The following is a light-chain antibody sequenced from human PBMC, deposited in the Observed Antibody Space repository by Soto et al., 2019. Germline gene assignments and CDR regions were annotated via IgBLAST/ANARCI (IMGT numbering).Light chain of an antibody. V-gene: IGKV3-15*01. CDR2: GAS. CDR1: QSVSGN. Sequence: EIVMTQSPATLSVSPGERATLSCRASQSVSGNLAWYQQKPGQAPRLLIYGASTRATGIPASFSGSGSGTELSLTIGSLQCEDFAVYYCQQYNNWPPAFGQGTKVEIK. CDR3: QQYNNWPPA. J-gene: IGKJ1*01.